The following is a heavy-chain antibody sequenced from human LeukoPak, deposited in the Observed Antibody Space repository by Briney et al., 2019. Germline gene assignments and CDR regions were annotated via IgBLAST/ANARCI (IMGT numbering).Heavy chain of an antibody. J-gene: IGHJ5*02. D-gene: IGHD2/OR15-2a*01. CDR1: GFPFSSHA. Sequence: GGSLRHSCAASGFPFSSHAMSWVRQPPGKGLEWAAAISNDKKYYADYVRGRSTISGDDSNNTGYHHMNSLRNEDTAIQYCVREAEYCALVCLKSNMCDPWGQGTRDSVSS. CDR3: VREAEYCALVCLKSNMCDP. CDR2: ISNDKK. V-gene: IGHV3-23*01.